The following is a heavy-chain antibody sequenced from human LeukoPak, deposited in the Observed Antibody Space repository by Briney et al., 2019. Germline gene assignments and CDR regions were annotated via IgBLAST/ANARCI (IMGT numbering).Heavy chain of an antibody. D-gene: IGHD4-17*01. V-gene: IGHV3-53*01. J-gene: IGHJ4*02. CDR3: ARDLYGDYPFDY. Sequence: PGGSLRLSCTVSGFTVSSNSMSWVRQAPGKGLEWVSFIYSDNTHYSDSVKGRFTISRDNSKNALYLQMNSLRAEDTAVYYCARDLYGDYPFDYWGKETLVTVPS. CDR1: GFTVSSNS. CDR2: IYSDNT.